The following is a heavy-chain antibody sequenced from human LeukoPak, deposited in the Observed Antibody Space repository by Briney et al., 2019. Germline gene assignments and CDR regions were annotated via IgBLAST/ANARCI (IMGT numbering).Heavy chain of an antibody. CDR2: ISSSSSYI. Sequence: GGSLRLSCAASGFTFSSYSMNWVRQAPGKGLEWVSSISSSSSYIYYADSVKGRFTISRDNAKNSLYLQMNSLRAEDTAVYCCARDLLIGDWYFDLWGRGTLVTVSS. J-gene: IGHJ2*01. CDR1: GFTFSSYS. D-gene: IGHD2-21*01. CDR3: ARDLLIGDWYFDL. V-gene: IGHV3-21*01.